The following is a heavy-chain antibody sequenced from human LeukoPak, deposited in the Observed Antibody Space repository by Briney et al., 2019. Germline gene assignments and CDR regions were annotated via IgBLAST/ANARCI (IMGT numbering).Heavy chain of an antibody. D-gene: IGHD3-16*01. CDR2: VYPSAGTS. CDR1: GYIFTSYC. V-gene: IGHV1-46*03. CDR3: VREYHGGYFDF. J-gene: IGHJ4*02. Sequence: ASVKVSCKASGYIFTSYCMHWVRQAPGQGLEWLGVVYPSAGTSDPAQRFRARITLSDDTSTSTAYMELGSLKSEDTAIYFCVREYHGGYFDFWGQGTLVTVSS.